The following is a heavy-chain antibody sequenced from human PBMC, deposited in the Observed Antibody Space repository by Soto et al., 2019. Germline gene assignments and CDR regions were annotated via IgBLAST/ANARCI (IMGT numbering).Heavy chain of an antibody. CDR1: GLTFSSSW. CDR3: ARDLGYQTLDY. Sequence: EVQLVESGEGLVQPGGSLRLSCAASGLTFSSSWMSWARQAPGKGLQWVANIKEDGSEEYYLDSVKGRFTISRDNAKNSLYLQMNSLTAEDTAVYYCARDLGYQTLDYWGQGTLVTVSS. CDR2: IKEDGSEE. D-gene: IGHD6-25*01. J-gene: IGHJ4*02. V-gene: IGHV3-7*01.